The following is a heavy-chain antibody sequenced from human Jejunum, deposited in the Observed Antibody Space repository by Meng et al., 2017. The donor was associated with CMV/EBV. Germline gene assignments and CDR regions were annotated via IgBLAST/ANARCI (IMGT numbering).Heavy chain of an antibody. CDR3: ARDETTIVVEPAAIPFDN. V-gene: IGHV1-18*01. CDR2: ISPYNGDT. Sequence: FSNYGISWVRQAPGQGLEWMGWISPYNGDTNYAQKLQGRVTMTTDTSTSTTYMELRSLRSDDTAVYYCARDETTIVVEPAAIPFDNWGQGTLVTVSS. D-gene: IGHD2-2*01. J-gene: IGHJ4*02. CDR1: FSNYG.